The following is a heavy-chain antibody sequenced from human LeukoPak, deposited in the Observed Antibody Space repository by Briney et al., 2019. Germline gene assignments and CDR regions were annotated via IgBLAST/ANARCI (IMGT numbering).Heavy chain of an antibody. D-gene: IGHD3-22*01. V-gene: IGHV3-7*03. CDR2: IREDGGHT. CDR3: AKDITPNYYDSSGYK. Sequence: GGSLRLSCVTSGFTFTNHWMSWVRQAPGKGLEWVANIREDGGHTNYVDSVKGRFTISRDNAKNSLYLQMNSLRAEDTALYYCAKDITPNYYDSSGYKWGQGTLVTVSS. J-gene: IGHJ4*02. CDR1: GFTFTNHW.